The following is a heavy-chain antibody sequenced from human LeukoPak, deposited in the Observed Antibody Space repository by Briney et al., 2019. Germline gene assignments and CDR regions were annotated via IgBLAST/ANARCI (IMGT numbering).Heavy chain of an antibody. CDR2: IYSGGTT. J-gene: IGHJ6*02. CDR1: GFTVSSNY. D-gene: IGHD3-10*01. Sequence: PGGSLRLSCAASGFTVSSNYMSWVRQAPGKGLEWVSLIYSGGTTYYADSVKGRFTTSRDNFKNTLYLQMSSLRAEDTAVYYCARDTSGRGMDVWGQGTTVTVSS. CDR3: ARDTSGRGMDV. V-gene: IGHV3-53*01.